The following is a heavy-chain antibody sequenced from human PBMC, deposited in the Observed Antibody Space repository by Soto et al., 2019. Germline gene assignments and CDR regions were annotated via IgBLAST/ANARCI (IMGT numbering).Heavy chain of an antibody. V-gene: IGHV3-23*01. CDR2: ISGSGGST. Sequence: RSSLRLSCAASGFTLSSYAMSWVRQAPGKGLEWVSAISGSGGSTCYADSVKGRFTISRDNSKNTLYLQMNSLRAEDTAVYYCAKESSGWQIFDYWGQGTLVTVSS. CDR3: AKESSGWQIFDY. J-gene: IGHJ4*02. D-gene: IGHD6-19*01. CDR1: GFTLSSYA.